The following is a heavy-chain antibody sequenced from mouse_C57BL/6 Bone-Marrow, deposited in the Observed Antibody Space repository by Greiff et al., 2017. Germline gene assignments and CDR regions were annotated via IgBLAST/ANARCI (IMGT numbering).Heavy chain of an antibody. Sequence: EVQLQQSGPELVKPGDSVTISCKASGYSFTGYFMNWVMQSHGKSLEWIGRINPYNGDTFYNQKFKGKATLTVDKSSSTAHMELRSLTSEDSAVYYCASSYYGNGDFGDWGKGTTLTVSS. V-gene: IGHV1-20*01. CDR1: GYSFTGYF. D-gene: IGHD2-10*01. CDR3: ASSYYGNGDFGD. J-gene: IGHJ2*01. CDR2: INPYNGDT.